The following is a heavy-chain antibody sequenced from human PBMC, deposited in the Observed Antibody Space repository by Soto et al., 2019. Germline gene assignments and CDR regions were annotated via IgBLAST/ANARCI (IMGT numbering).Heavy chain of an antibody. CDR2: ISHDGSHE. CDR3: ARNSDHRLVRGWLDP. D-gene: IGHD3-10*01. J-gene: IGHJ5*02. CDR1: GLSFSSSA. Sequence: QGQLLESGGGVVQTGRSLRLSCAASGLSFSSSAMHWVRQAPGKGLEWVAMISHDGSHEYYGDSVKGRFSVSRDNSHNSQHLQINSYRVADTAGYFCARNSDHRLVRGWLDPWGQGTLVNVSS. V-gene: IGHV3-30-3*01.